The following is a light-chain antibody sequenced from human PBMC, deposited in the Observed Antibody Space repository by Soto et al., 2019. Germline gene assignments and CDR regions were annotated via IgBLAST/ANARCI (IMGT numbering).Light chain of an antibody. V-gene: IGKV1-33*01. J-gene: IGKJ2*01. CDR3: QQYDNLPMYT. CDR2: DAS. CDR1: QDISNY. Sequence: DIQMTQSPSSLSASVGDRVTITCQASQDISNYLNWYQQKPGKAPKLLIYDASNLETGVPSRFSGSGSGTDFTFTISSLQPEDIATYYCQQYDNLPMYTFGQGTKVDIK.